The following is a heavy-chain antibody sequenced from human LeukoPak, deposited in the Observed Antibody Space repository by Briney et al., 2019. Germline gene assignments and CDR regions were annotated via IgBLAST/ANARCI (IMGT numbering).Heavy chain of an antibody. V-gene: IGHV3-33*06. CDR1: GFTFRNAG. CDR3: AKEGFDS. CDR2: IWYDGSNE. J-gene: IGHJ4*02. Sequence: PGGSLRLSCAVSGFTFRNAGMNWVRQAPGKGLEWVAIIWYDGSNEYYGDSVKGRFIISRDDSRNTLYLQMNSLRAEDTAVYYCAKEGFDSWGQGTLVTVSS.